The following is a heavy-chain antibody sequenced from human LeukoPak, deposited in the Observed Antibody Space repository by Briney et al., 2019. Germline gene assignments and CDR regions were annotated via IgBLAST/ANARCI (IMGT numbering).Heavy chain of an antibody. CDR2: ISYDGSNK. CDR3: APIAIRSGY. V-gene: IGHV3-30*03. CDR1: GFTFSTYG. D-gene: IGHD3-9*01. J-gene: IGHJ4*02. Sequence: GGSLRLSCAASGFTFSTYGMHWVRQAPGKGLEWVAVISYDGSNKYYADSVKGRFTISRDNSKNTLYLQMNSLRAEDTAVYYCAPIAIRSGYWGQGTLVTVSS.